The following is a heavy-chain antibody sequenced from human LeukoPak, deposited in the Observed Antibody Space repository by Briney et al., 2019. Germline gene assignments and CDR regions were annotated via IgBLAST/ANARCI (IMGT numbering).Heavy chain of an antibody. J-gene: IGHJ5*02. CDR2: ISGSGGST. CDR1: GFSFSSYD. Sequence: GGSLRLSCAASGFSFSSYDMHWVRQAPGKGLEWVSAISGSGGSTYYADSVKGRFTISRDNSKNTLYLQMNSLRAEDTAVYYCAKEGSVPILLWFGPSNWFDPWGQGTLVTVSS. CDR3: AKEGSVPILLWFGPSNWFDP. D-gene: IGHD3-10*01. V-gene: IGHV3-23*01.